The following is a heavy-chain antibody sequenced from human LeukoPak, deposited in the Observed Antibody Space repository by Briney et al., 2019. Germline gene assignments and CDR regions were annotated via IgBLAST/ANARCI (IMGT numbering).Heavy chain of an antibody. CDR2: IRYDGSNK. D-gene: IGHD2-21*01. CDR1: GFTFSSYG. J-gene: IGHJ4*02. V-gene: IGHV3-30*02. Sequence: PWGSLRLSCAASGFTFSSYGMHWVRQAPGKGLEWVAFIRYDGSNKYYADSVKGRFTISRDNARNSVYLQINSLSAEDTAVYYCATDAGYYRFDYWGQGTLVTVSS. CDR3: ATDAGYYRFDY.